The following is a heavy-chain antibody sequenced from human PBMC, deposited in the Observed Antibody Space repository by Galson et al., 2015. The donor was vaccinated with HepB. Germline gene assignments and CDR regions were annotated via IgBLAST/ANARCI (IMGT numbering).Heavy chain of an antibody. CDR3: AREYSSGWLRGRGWYFDL. CDR1: GGSISSSSYY. Sequence: TLSLTCTVSGGSISSSSYYWGWIRQPPGKGLEWIGSIYYSGSTYYNPSLKSRVTISVDTSKNQFSLKLSSVTAADTAVYYCAREYSSGWLRGRGWYFDLWGRGTLVTVSS. D-gene: IGHD6-19*01. J-gene: IGHJ2*01. V-gene: IGHV4-39*07. CDR2: IYYSGST.